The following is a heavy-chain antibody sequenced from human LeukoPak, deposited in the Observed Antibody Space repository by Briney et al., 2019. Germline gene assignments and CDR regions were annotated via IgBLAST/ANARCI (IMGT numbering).Heavy chain of an antibody. CDR1: GFTFNNYA. V-gene: IGHV3-23*01. J-gene: IGHJ4*02. CDR3: ARDLRGSGNYEFDY. D-gene: IGHD3-10*01. CDR2: ITGSGAST. Sequence: GRSLRLSCAASGFTFNNYAMTWVRQAPGKGLEWVSAITGSGASTNYADSVKGRFTISRDNTKNSLYLQMNSLRDDDTAVYYCARDLRGSGNYEFDYWGQGTLVTVSS.